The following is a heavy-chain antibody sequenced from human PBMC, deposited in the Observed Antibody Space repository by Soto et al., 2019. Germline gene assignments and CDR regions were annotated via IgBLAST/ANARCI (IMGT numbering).Heavy chain of an antibody. CDR2: FDPEDGET. CDR1: GYTLTELS. J-gene: IGHJ5*02. D-gene: IGHD6-19*01. CDR3: ARLHGTLYNSDWFYWFDP. V-gene: IGHV1-24*01. Sequence: ASVKVSCKVSGYTLTELSMHWVRQAPGKGLEWMGGFDPEDGETIYAQKFQGRVTMTEDTSTDTAYMELSSLRSEDTAVYYCARLHGTLYNSDWFYWFDPWGQGTLVTVSS.